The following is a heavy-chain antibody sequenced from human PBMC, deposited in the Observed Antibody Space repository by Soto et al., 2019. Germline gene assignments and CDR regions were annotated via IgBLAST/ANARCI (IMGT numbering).Heavy chain of an antibody. CDR2: IYYSGST. V-gene: IGHV4-59*11. J-gene: IGHJ4*02. CDR1: GGSISLHY. D-gene: IGHD2-15*01. Sequence: SETLSLTCTVSGGSISLHYWSWIRQPPGKGLEWIGYIYYSGSTTYNPSLKSRVTISADTSKNQFSLKLTSVTAADTAVYYCARDAGGPFDNWGQGALVTVSS. CDR3: ARDAGGPFDN.